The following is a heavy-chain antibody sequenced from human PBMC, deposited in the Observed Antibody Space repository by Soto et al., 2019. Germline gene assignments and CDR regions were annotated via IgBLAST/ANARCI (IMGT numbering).Heavy chain of an antibody. CDR3: ARGHPYSSSWYGSVNNYNWFDP. Sequence: ASVKVSCKASGGTFSSYAISWVRQAPGQGLEWMGRIIPIFGTANYAKKFKGRVTITADESTSTAYMELSSLSSEDTAVYYCARGHPYSSSWYGSVNNYNWFDPWGQGTLVTVSS. CDR1: GGTFSSYA. CDR2: IIPIFGTA. D-gene: IGHD6-13*01. J-gene: IGHJ5*02. V-gene: IGHV1-69*13.